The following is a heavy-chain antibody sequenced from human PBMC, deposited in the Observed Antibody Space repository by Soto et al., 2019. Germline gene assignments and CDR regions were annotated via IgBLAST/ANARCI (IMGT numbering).Heavy chain of an antibody. CDR1: GFTFTSSA. Sequence: ASVKVSCKASGFTFTSSAVQWVRQARGQRLEWIGWIVVGSGNTNYAQKFQERVTITRDMSTSTAYMELSSLRSEDTAVYYCAAVGVLGYCSGGSCYPGTLDPWGQGTLVTVSS. V-gene: IGHV1-58*01. CDR3: AAVGVLGYCSGGSCYPGTLDP. D-gene: IGHD2-15*01. J-gene: IGHJ5*02. CDR2: IVVGSGNT.